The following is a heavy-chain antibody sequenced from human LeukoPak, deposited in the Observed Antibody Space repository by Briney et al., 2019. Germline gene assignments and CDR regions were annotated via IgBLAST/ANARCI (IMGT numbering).Heavy chain of an antibody. J-gene: IGHJ4*02. Sequence: GASVKVSCKASGYTFTSYGISWVRQAPGQGLEWMGWISAYNGNTNYAQKLQGRVTMTTDTSMSTAYMELRSLRSDDTAVYYCARDNIFVGATLNPTVGFDYWGQGTLVTVSS. D-gene: IGHD1-26*01. CDR3: ARDNIFVGATLNPTVGFDY. CDR2: ISAYNGNT. V-gene: IGHV1-18*01. CDR1: GYTFTSYG.